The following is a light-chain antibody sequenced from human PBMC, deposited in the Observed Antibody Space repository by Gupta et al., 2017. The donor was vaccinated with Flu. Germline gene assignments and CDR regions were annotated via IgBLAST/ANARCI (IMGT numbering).Light chain of an antibody. Sequence: SSELTQDPAVSVALGQTVRITCQGDSLRNSYASWYQQKPGQAPGLVIYAKNIRPSGIPDRLCGSSSGHTAPLTITGAQAEEEAEYYSDARESTDNYQAVFGGGTKLTVL. V-gene: IGLV3-19*01. J-gene: IGLJ2*01. CDR3: DARESTDNYQAV. CDR1: SLRNSY. CDR2: AKN.